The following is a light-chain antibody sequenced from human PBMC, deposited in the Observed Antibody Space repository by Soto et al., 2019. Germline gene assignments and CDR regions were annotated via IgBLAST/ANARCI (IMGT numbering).Light chain of an antibody. CDR1: SSDVGSYRF. V-gene: IGLV2-8*01. J-gene: IGLJ2*01. Sequence: QSALTQPPSASGAPGQAVTISSTGTSSDVGSYRFGSWYQQHQGNAPKLLIYEVSTRPSGVPDRFSASTSGNTASLTVSGLQADDEADYYCSSYARNNNVIFGGGTKLTVL. CDR3: SSYARNNNVI. CDR2: EVS.